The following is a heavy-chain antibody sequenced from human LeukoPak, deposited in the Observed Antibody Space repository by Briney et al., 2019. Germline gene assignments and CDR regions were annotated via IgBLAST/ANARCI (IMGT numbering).Heavy chain of an antibody. CDR2: ISSSSSYI. J-gene: IGHJ3*02. CDR1: GFTFSSYS. D-gene: IGHD2-2*01. Sequence: PGGSLRLSCAASGFTFSSYSMNWVRQAPGKGLEWVSSISSSSSYIYCADSVKGRFTISRDNAKNSLYLQMNSLRAEDTAVYYYARDHEDIVVVPAATEAFDIWGQGTMVTVSS. CDR3: ARDHEDIVVVPAATEAFDI. V-gene: IGHV3-21*01.